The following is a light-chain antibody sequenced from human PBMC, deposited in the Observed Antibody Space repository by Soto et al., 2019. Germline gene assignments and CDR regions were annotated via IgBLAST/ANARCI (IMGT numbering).Light chain of an antibody. CDR2: EVS. J-gene: IGLJ2*01. CDR1: SSDVGAYDS. V-gene: IGLV2-8*01. CDR3: SSYAGSNNFGV. Sequence: QSALAQPASVSGSPGQSITISCTGTSSDVGAYDSVSWYQQHPHKAPKLMIYEVSKRPSGVPDRFSGSKSGNTASLTVSGLQAEDEADYYCSSYAGSNNFGVFGGGTKLTVL.